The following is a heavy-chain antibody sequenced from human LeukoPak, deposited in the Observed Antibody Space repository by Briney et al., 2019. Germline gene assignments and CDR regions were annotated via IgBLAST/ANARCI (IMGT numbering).Heavy chain of an antibody. CDR2: ISGSGGRT. J-gene: IGHJ4*02. CDR3: AKDLGVVLTEHYFDY. V-gene: IGHV3-23*01. D-gene: IGHD2-21*02. CDR1: GFTFSTYA. Sequence: GGSLRLSSAASGFTFSTYAMTWVRQAPGKGLEWVSGISGSGGRTYYADSVKGRFTISRDNSRNTLYLIMSSLRAEDTAVYYCAKDLGVVLTEHYFDYWGQGALVTVSS.